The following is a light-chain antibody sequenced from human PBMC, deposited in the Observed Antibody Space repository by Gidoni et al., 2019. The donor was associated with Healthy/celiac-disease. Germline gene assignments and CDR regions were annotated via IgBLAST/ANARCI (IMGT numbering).Light chain of an antibody. CDR1: QSVSSY. Sequence: EIVLTQSPATLSLSPGERATLSCRASQSVSSYLAWYQQKPGQAPRLLIYDASNRATGIPARFSGSWSGTDFTLTISSLEPEDFAVYYCQQRSNWPGTFXQXTKLXIK. V-gene: IGKV3-11*01. J-gene: IGKJ2*01. CDR2: DAS. CDR3: QQRSNWPGT.